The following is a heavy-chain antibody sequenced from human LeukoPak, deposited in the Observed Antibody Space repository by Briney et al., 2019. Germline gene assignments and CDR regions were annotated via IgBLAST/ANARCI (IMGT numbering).Heavy chain of an antibody. Sequence: PSETLSLTCAVYGGSFSGYYWSWIRQPPGKGLEWIGEINHSGCTNYNPSLKSRVTISVDTSKNQFSLKLSSVTAADTAVYYCASVSYDSSGYYTGFDYWGQGTLVTVSS. D-gene: IGHD3-22*01. J-gene: IGHJ4*02. CDR1: GGSFSGYY. CDR3: ASVSYDSSGYYTGFDY. CDR2: INHSGCT. V-gene: IGHV4-34*01.